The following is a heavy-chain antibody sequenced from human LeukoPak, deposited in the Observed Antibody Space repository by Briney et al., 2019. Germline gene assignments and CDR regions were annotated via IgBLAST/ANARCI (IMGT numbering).Heavy chain of an antibody. V-gene: IGHV3-30*04. CDR1: GFTFSSYA. Sequence: PGGSLRLSCAASGFTFSSYAMHWVRQAPGKGLEWVAVMSYDGSNKYYVDSVKGRFTISRDNSKNTLYLQMNSLRAQDTAVYYCGRSDIVLVRGAPVGGWGQGTLVTVSS. CDR2: MSYDGSNK. J-gene: IGHJ4*02. CDR3: GRSDIVLVRGAPVGG. D-gene: IGHD3-10*01.